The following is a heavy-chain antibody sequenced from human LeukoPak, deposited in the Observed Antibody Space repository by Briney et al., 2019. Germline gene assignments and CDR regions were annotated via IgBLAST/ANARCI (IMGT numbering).Heavy chain of an antibody. V-gene: IGHV5-51*01. J-gene: IGHJ6*02. CDR1: GYSFTNYW. D-gene: IGHD1-7*01. Sequence: GESLQISCQGSGYSFTNYWIGWVRQTPGKGLEWMGSIYPGDSDTRYSPSCQGQVTILVDKSISTAYLQWSSLKASDTAMYYCARYNWNYPYYYGMDVWGQGTTVTVSS. CDR3: ARYNWNYPYYYGMDV. CDR2: IYPGDSDT.